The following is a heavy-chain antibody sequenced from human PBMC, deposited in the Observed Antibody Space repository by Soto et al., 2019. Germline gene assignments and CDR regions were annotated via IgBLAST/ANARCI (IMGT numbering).Heavy chain of an antibody. D-gene: IGHD2-15*01. V-gene: IGHV1-69*12. CDR1: GGTFSSYA. CDR2: IIPIFGTA. Sequence: QVQLVQSGAAVKKPGSSVKVSCKASGGTFSSYAISWVRQAPGQGLEWMGGIIPIFGTANYAQKFQGRVTITADESTSTADRELSSLRSEDTAVYYCARGGDIPRTWRNWFDPWGQGTLVIVSS. CDR3: ARGGDIPRTWRNWFDP. J-gene: IGHJ5*02.